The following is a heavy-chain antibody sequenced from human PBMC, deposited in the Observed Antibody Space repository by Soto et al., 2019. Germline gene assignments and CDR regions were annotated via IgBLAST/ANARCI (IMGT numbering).Heavy chain of an antibody. Sequence: EVQLFESGGALVQPGGSLRLSCVDAGFTFSNYDMSWVRQAPGQGREWVSGISNGGSSTYYADSVKGRFTISRDNSKSTVYLQMNTQGDEGTAVYYCGGVVGGRFDFWGQGNLVTV. CDR1: GFTFSNYD. V-gene: IGHV3-23*01. CDR2: ISNGGSST. J-gene: IGHJ4*02. CDR3: GGVVGGRFDF. D-gene: IGHD2-15*01.